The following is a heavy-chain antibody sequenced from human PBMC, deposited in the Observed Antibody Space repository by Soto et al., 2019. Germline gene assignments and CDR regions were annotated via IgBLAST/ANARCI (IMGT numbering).Heavy chain of an antibody. CDR2: ISGSGGST. D-gene: IGHD3-3*01. CDR3: AKDRVTIFGVVIKPLYYYYGMDV. CDR1: GFTFSSYA. J-gene: IGHJ6*02. Sequence: EVQLLESGGGLVQPGGSLRLSCAASGFTFSSYAMSWVRQAPGKGLEWVSAISGSGGSTYYADSVKGRFTISRDNSKNTLYLQMNSLRAEDTAVYYCAKDRVTIFGVVIKPLYYYYGMDVWGQGTTVTVSS. V-gene: IGHV3-23*01.